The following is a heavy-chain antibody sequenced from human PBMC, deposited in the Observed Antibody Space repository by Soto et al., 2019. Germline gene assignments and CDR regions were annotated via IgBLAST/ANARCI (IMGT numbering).Heavy chain of an antibody. CDR3: ATLPIFEVFTDV. D-gene: IGHD3-3*01. CDR2: IDSSGTIR. J-gene: IGHJ6*02. Sequence: QVQLVESGGALVKPGGSLRLSCAGSGFTFSDYYINWIRQAPGKGLEWISYIDSSGTIRYYADSVRGRFTISRDNARNSVYLQMSSLRAEDTAVYYCATLPIFEVFTDVWGQGTTVTVS. CDR1: GFTFSDYY. V-gene: IGHV3-11*01.